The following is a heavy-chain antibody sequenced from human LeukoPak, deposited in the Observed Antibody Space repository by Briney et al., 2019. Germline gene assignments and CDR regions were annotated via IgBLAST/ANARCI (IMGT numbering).Heavy chain of an antibody. CDR1: GGSFSGYY. CDR3: ARGAVAGTPRNYFDY. J-gene: IGHJ4*02. CDR2: INHSGST. Sequence: SETLSLTCAVYGGSFSGYYWSWIRQPPGKGLEWIGEINHSGSTNYNPSLKSRVTISVDTSKNQFSLKLSSVTAADTAVYYCARGAVAGTPRNYFDYWGQGTLVTVSS. V-gene: IGHV4-34*01. D-gene: IGHD6-19*01.